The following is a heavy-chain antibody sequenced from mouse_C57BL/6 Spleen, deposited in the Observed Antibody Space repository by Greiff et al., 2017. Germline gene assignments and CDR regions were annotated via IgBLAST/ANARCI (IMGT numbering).Heavy chain of an antibody. CDR1: GYSFTDYY. V-gene: IGHV1-39*01. J-gene: IGHJ2*01. D-gene: IGHD1-1*01. Sequence: EVQLVESGPELVKPGASVKISCKASGYSFTDYYMNWVKQSTGKSLEWIGVINPNYGNTSYNQKFKGKATLTVDQSSSTAYMQLNSLTSEDSAVYYSAKERDYYGSLDYWGQGTTLTVSS. CDR3: AKERDYYGSLDY. CDR2: INPNYGNT.